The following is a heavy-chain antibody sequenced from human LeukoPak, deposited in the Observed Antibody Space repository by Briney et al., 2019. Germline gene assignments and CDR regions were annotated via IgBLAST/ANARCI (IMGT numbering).Heavy chain of an antibody. CDR2: MNPKSGNT. CDR1: GYTFTNHD. J-gene: IGHJ3*02. Sequence: GASVKVSCKASGYTFTNHDINWVRQASGQGLEWMGWMNPKSGNTGYLQKFQGRVTMTRDTSMSTAFMELNGLTSEDTAVYYCARAGDLRDAFDIWGQGTMVTVSS. CDR3: ARAGDLRDAFDI. V-gene: IGHV1-8*01. D-gene: IGHD1-14*01.